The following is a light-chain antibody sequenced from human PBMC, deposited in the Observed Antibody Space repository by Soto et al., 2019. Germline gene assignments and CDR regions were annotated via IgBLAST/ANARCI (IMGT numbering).Light chain of an antibody. Sequence: DIQMTQSPSAMSASVGDRVTITCRASQDISNFLSWFHQKPGKVPERLIYAASSLQSGVPSRFGGSGSGTEFTLTISSLQPDDFVTYYCQQYNSYSFGQGTKVDIK. CDR1: QDISNF. J-gene: IGKJ1*01. CDR3: QQYNSYS. V-gene: IGKV1-17*03. CDR2: AAS.